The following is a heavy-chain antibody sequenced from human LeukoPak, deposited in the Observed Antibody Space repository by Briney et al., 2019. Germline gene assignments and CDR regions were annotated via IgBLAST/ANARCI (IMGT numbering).Heavy chain of an antibody. V-gene: IGHV1-18*01. CDR2: ISAYNGNT. D-gene: IGHD3-22*01. J-gene: IGHJ6*03. Sequence: GASVKVSCKASGYTSTSYGISWVRQAPGQGLEWMGWISAYNGNTNYAQKLQGRVTMTTDTSTSTAYMELRSLRSDDTAVYYCARLSYYYDSISYYYYMDVWGKGTTVTISS. CDR3: ARLSYYYDSISYYYYMDV. CDR1: GYTSTSYG.